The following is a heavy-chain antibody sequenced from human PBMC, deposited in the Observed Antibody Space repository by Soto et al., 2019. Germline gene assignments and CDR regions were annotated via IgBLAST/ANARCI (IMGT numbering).Heavy chain of an antibody. CDR2: IYHSGST. J-gene: IGHJ5*02. V-gene: IGHV4-4*02. Sequence: QVQLQESGPGLVKPSGTLSLTCAVSGGSISSSNWWRWVRQPPGQGLEWIGEIYHSGSTNYNPSLKSRVTISVDKSKNQFSLKLSSETAADTAVYYCARDLRAAAAYNWFDPWGQGTLVTVSS. D-gene: IGHD6-25*01. CDR1: GGSISSSNW. CDR3: ARDLRAAAAYNWFDP.